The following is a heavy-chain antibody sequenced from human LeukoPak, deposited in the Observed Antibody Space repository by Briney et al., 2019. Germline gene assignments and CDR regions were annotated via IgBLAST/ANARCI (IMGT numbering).Heavy chain of an antibody. CDR3: ARDRHRNYYGSGSGNQNWFDP. J-gene: IGHJ5*02. D-gene: IGHD3-10*01. CDR2: IYTSGST. V-gene: IGHV4-4*07. CDR1: GGSISSYY. Sequence: PSETLSLTCTVSGGSISSYYWSWIRQPAGKGLEWIGRIYTSGSTNYNPSLKSRVTISVDTSKNQFSLKLSSVTAADTAVYYCARDRHRNYYGSGSGNQNWFDPWGQGTLVTVSS.